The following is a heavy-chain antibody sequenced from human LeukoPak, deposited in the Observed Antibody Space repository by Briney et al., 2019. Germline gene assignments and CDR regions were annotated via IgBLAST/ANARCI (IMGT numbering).Heavy chain of an antibody. V-gene: IGHV4-39*07. CDR3: ARRALGIAVAGFDY. D-gene: IGHD6-19*01. Sequence: SETLSLTCTVSGGSISSSSYYWGWIRQPPGKGLEWIGSIYYSGSTYYNPSLKSRVTISVDTSKNQFSLKLSSVTAADTAVYYCARRALGIAVAGFDYWGQGTLVTVSS. J-gene: IGHJ4*02. CDR2: IYYSGST. CDR1: GGSISSSSYY.